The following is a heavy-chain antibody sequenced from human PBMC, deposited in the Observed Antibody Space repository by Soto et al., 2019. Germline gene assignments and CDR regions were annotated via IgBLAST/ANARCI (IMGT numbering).Heavy chain of an antibody. CDR2: ISYDGSNK. D-gene: IGHD2-21*02. V-gene: IGHV3-30*18. CDR1: GFTFSSYG. CDR3: AKDHHFIVVVTAVLDY. J-gene: IGHJ4*02. Sequence: GGSLRLSCAASGFTFSSYGMHWVRQAPGKGLEWVAVISYDGSNKYYADSVKGRFTISRDNSKNTLYLQMNSLRAEDTAVYYCAKDHHFIVVVTAVLDYWGQGTLVTVSS.